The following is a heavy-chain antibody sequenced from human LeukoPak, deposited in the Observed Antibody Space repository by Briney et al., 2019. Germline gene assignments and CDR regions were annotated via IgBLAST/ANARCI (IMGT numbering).Heavy chain of an antibody. CDR2: INPNNGVT. Sequence: ASVKVSCKTSGYTFTSCYIHWVRQAPGQGLEYMGWINPNNGVTNYAQKLQGRVTMTRDTSVATAYMELRSLRSDETAVYYCARSPSGELDYWGRGTLVTVSS. D-gene: IGHD1-7*01. V-gene: IGHV1-2*02. CDR1: GYTFTSCY. J-gene: IGHJ4*02. CDR3: ARSPSGELDY.